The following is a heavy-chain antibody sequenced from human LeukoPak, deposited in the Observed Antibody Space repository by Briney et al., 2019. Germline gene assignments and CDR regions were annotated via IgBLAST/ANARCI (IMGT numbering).Heavy chain of an antibody. CDR1: GYTFTNYD. D-gene: IGHD1-26*01. Sequence: ASVKVSCKASGYTFTNYDINWVRQATGQGLEWMGWMNPNSGNTGYAQEFQGRITMTRNTSISTAYMELSSLRSEDTAMYYCAKSKVGATTLPIDFWGQGTLVTVS. V-gene: IGHV1-8*01. CDR2: MNPNSGNT. J-gene: IGHJ4*02. CDR3: AKSKVGATTLPIDF.